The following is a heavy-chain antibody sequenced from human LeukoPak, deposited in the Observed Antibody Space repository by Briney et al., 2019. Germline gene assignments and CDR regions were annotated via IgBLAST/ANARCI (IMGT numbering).Heavy chain of an antibody. CDR1: GFTFSNYA. V-gene: IGHV3-23*01. D-gene: IGHD2-8*01. CDR3: AKGLLVDPG. CDR2: ITGSGGST. J-gene: IGHJ4*02. Sequence: EGSLRLSCAASGFTFSNYAMNWVRQAPGKGLVWVSSITGSGGSTYYADSVKGRFTISRDSSKNTLYLQMNSLRAEDTAVYYCAKGLLVDPGWGQGTLVTVSS.